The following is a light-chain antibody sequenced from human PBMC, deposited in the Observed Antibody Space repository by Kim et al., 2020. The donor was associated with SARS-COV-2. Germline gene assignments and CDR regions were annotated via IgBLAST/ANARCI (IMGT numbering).Light chain of an antibody. CDR2: EDS. CDR3: YSTDSSGNHRV. CDR1: ALPKKY. Sequence: SYELTQPPSVSVSPGQTASITCSGDALPKKYAYWYQQKSGQAPVLVIYEDSKRPSGIPERFSGSSSGTMATLTISGAQVEDEADYYCYSTDSSGNHRVFGGGTQLNVL. V-gene: IGLV3-10*01. J-gene: IGLJ3*02.